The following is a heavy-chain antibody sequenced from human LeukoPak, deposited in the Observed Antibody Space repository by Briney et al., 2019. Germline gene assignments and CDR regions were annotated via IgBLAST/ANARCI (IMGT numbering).Heavy chain of an antibody. CDR3: ARRFTMVRGVIGY. CDR2: MNPNSGNT. CDR1: GGTFSSYA. J-gene: IGHJ4*02. Sequence: ASVKVSCKASGGTFSSYAISWVRQAPGQGLEWMGWMNPNSGNTGYAQKFQGRVTMTRNTSISTAYMELSSLRSEDTAVYYCARRFTMVRGVIGYWGQGTLVTVSS. V-gene: IGHV1-8*02. D-gene: IGHD3-10*01.